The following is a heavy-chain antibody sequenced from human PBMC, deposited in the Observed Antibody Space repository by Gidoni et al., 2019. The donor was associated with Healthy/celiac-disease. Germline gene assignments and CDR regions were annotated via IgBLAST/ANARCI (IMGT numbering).Heavy chain of an antibody. J-gene: IGHJ6*02. CDR3: AREGGGSTSCYFKEVGLCYYYYGMDV. V-gene: IGHV1-18*01. Sequence: QVQLVQSGAEVKKPGASVKVSCKASGYSFTSYGISWVRQAPGQGLEWMGWISAYNGNTNYAQKLQGRVTMTTDTSTSTAYMELRSLRSDDTAVYYCAREGGGSTSCYFKEVGLCYYYYGMDVWGQGTTVTVSS. D-gene: IGHD2-2*01. CDR2: ISAYNGNT. CDR1: GYSFTSYG.